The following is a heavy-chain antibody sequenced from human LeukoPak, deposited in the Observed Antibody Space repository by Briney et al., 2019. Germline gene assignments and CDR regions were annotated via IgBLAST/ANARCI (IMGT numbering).Heavy chain of an antibody. Sequence: SETLSLTCTVSGGSISSNAYYWAWIRQPPGKGLEWIGSIYSSVSTYYNPSLKSRVAISVDTSKNQFSLRLSSVTAADTALYYCAYSGSYGHLGYWGQGIPVTVSS. J-gene: IGHJ4*02. CDR2: IYSSVST. D-gene: IGHD1-26*01. CDR3: AYSGSYGHLGY. CDR1: GGSISSNAYY. V-gene: IGHV4-39*01.